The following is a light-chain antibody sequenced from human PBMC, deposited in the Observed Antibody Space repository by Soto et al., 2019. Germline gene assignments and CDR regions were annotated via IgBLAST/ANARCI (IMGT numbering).Light chain of an antibody. CDR1: QSVSTY. V-gene: IGKV3-11*01. CDR3: QQRSNWPST. CDR2: DAS. J-gene: IGKJ4*01. Sequence: EIVLTQSPATLSLSPGERAALSCRASQSVSTYLAWYQQKPGQAPRLLIYDASKRAPGITARFTGSGSGTDFTLTISSLEPEDFAVYFCQQRSNWPSTFGGGTKVE.